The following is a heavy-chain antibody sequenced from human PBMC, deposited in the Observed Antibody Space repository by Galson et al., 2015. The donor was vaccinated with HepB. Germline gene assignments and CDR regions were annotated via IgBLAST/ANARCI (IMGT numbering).Heavy chain of an antibody. D-gene: IGHD6-13*01. CDR2: IYSGGRT. CDR1: GFTVSSNY. V-gene: IGHV3-66*01. Sequence: SLRLSCAASGFTVSSNYMSWVRQAPGKGLEWVSVIYSGGRTYYAASVKGRFTISRDNSKNTLYLQMNSLRAEDTAVYYCARDGYSSSWYVRYFDLWGRGTLVTVSS. CDR3: ARDGYSSSWYVRYFDL. J-gene: IGHJ2*01.